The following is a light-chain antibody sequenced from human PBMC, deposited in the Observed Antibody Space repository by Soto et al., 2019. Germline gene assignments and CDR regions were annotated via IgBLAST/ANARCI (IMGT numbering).Light chain of an antibody. CDR3: TSSTGSTTF. CDR1: SSDVGLSDY. J-gene: IGLJ2*01. Sequence: QSALTQPPSAPGSPGQSVTISCTGTSSDVGLSDYVSWYQQHPGKPPKLIIYEVTRRPSDVPARFSGSKSGNTASLTVSGLQTEDEADYYCTSSTGSTTFFGGGTKLTVL. CDR2: EVT. V-gene: IGLV2-8*01.